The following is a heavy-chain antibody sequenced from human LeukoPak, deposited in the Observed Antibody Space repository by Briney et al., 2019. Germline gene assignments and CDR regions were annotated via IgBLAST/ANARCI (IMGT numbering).Heavy chain of an antibody. V-gene: IGHV1-8*03. J-gene: IGHJ6*03. CDR1: GYTFTSYD. D-gene: IGHD3-3*01. CDR2: MNPNSGNT. CDR3: ARGYPVYYDSWSGYYSYYYYYYMDV. Sequence: ASVKVSCKASGYTFTSYDINWVRQATGQGLEWMGWMNPNSGNTGYAQKFQGRVTITRNTSINTAYMELSSLRSEDTAVYYCARGYPVYYDSWSGYYSYYYYYYMDVWGKGTTVTVSS.